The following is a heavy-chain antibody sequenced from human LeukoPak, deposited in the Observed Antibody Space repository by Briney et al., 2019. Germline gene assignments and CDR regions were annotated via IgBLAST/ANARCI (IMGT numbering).Heavy chain of an antibody. V-gene: IGHV3-48*03. CDR2: ISSSGSTI. CDR1: GFTFSSYE. D-gene: IGHD3-3*01. J-gene: IGHJ6*03. Sequence: GGSLRLSCAASGFTFSSYEMNWVRQAPGKGLEWVSYISSSGSTIYYADSVKGRFTISRDNAKNSLYLQMNSPRAEDTAVYYCARVSYYDFWSGYPWGGYMDVWGKGTTVTVSS. CDR3: ARVSYYDFWSGYPWGGYMDV.